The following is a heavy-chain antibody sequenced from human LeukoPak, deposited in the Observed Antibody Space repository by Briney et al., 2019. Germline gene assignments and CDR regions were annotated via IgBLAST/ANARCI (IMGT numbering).Heavy chain of an antibody. CDR1: GGSISSYY. D-gene: IGHD3-22*01. CDR3: AREDYDTSGYYRPY. J-gene: IGHJ4*02. V-gene: IGHV4-38-2*02. Sequence: PSETLSLTCTVSGGSISSYYWGWIRQPPGKGLEWIGSIYHSGRTYYNSSLKSRVTISVDTSKNQFSLKLNSVTAADTAVYYCAREDYDTSGYYRPYWGQGTLVTVAS. CDR2: IYHSGRT.